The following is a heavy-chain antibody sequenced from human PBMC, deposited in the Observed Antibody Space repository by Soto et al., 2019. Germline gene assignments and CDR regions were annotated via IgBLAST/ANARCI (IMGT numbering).Heavy chain of an antibody. CDR3: AKAVTLVRGINPYSYGLDV. Sequence: RGVLRLSCAVSGFPFRSYVMPWVRQAPGKGLEWVSVISGGGGSTNYAESVKGRFTISRDNSENTLYLQMNSLRAEDTAVYYCAKAVTLVRGINPYSYGLDVWGQGTTVTVSS. CDR2: ISGGGGST. J-gene: IGHJ6*02. D-gene: IGHD3-10*01. CDR1: GFPFRSYV. V-gene: IGHV3-23*01.